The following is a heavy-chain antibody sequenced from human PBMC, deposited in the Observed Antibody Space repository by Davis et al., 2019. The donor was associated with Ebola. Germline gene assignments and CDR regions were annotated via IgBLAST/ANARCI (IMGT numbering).Heavy chain of an antibody. CDR1: GGTFSSYA. V-gene: IGHV1-69*13. D-gene: IGHD6-13*01. CDR3: ARGSSSPIYYYGMDV. Sequence: AASVKVSCKASGGTFSSYAISWVRQAPGQGLEWMGGIIPIFGTANYAQKFQGRVTITADESTSTAYMELSSLRSEDTAVYYCARGSSSPIYYYGMDVWGQGTTVTVSS. J-gene: IGHJ6*02. CDR2: IIPIFGTA.